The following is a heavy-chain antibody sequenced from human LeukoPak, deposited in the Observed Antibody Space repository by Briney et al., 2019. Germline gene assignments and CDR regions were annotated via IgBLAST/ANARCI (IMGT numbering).Heavy chain of an antibody. J-gene: IGHJ4*02. V-gene: IGHV4-59*12. CDR3: ARDRRKYYGSGSYSY. D-gene: IGHD3-10*01. CDR2: IYYSGST. Sequence: SETLSLTCTVSGGSISSYYWSWIRQPPGKGLEWIGYIYYSGSTYYNPSLKSRVTISVDTSKNQFSLKLSSVTAADTAVYYCARDRRKYYGSGSYSYWGQGTLVTVSS. CDR1: GGSISSYY.